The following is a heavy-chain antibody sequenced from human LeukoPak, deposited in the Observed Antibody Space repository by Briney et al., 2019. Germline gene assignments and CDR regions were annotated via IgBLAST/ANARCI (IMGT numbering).Heavy chain of an antibody. V-gene: IGHV3-30*18. CDR3: AKEQRGHSVVVTAIFDY. J-gene: IGHJ4*02. CDR2: ISYDGSEK. Sequence: PGGSLRLSCAASGFTFSSYGMHWVRQAPGKGLEWVAVISYDGSEKYYEDSVKGRFTISRDNSKNTLYLQMNSLRAEDTAVYYCAKEQRGHSVVVTAIFDYWGQGTLVTVSS. CDR1: GFTFSSYG. D-gene: IGHD2-21*02.